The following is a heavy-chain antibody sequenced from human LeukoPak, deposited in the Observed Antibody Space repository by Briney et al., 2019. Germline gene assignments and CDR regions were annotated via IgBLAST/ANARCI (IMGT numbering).Heavy chain of an antibody. Sequence: GGSLRLSCAASGFTFSSYSMNWVPQAPGKGLEGVSYIISSSSTIYYTDSVKGRFTISRDNAKNSLYLQMNSLRAEDTAVCYWARDRYTRRYFDYWGQGTLVTVSS. CDR1: GFTFSSYS. CDR3: ARDRYTRRYFDY. J-gene: IGHJ4*02. V-gene: IGHV3-48*01. D-gene: IGHD6-13*01. CDR2: IISSSSTI.